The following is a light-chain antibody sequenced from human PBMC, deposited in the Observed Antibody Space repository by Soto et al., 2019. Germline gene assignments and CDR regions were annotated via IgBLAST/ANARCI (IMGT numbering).Light chain of an antibody. J-gene: IGLJ2*01. CDR2: DVT. CDR1: SSDVGVYNS. CDR3: CSYSSSSTVV. Sequence: QSALTQPASVSGSPGQSITISCTGTSSDVGVYNSVSWYQQHPGKAPKLMIYDVTNRPSGVSNRFSGSKSGNTASLTISGLQAEDEAAYYCCSYSSSSTVVFGGGTKLTVL. V-gene: IGLV2-14*01.